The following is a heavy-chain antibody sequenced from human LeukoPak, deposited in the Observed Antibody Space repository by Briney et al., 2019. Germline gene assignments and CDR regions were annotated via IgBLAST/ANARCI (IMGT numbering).Heavy chain of an antibody. J-gene: IGHJ3*02. CDR2: IYSGGSR. V-gene: IGHV3-NL1*01. D-gene: IGHD3-10*01. Sequence: PGGSLRLSCEASGIIFSNYGMNWVHQAPGKGLEWVSVIYSGGSRYYADSVKGRFTISGDNAKNTLFLQMNSLTAEDTAVYYCARSGAGGAFDMWGRGTMVTVSS. CDR1: GIIFSNYG. CDR3: ARSGAGGAFDM.